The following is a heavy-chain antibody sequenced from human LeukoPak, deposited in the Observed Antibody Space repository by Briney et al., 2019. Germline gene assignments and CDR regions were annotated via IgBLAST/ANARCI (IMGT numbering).Heavy chain of an antibody. CDR1: VYTFTVYY. Sequence: ASVTVSCTASVYTFTVYYMHWVGQAPGQGLEWMGWINPNSGGTNYAQKFQGRVTMTSDTSISTAYMELSRLRSDDTAVYYCARGPATITMVRGVSCDIWGQGTMVTVSS. J-gene: IGHJ3*02. CDR3: ARGPATITMVRGVSCDI. CDR2: INPNSGGT. D-gene: IGHD3-10*01. V-gene: IGHV1-2*02.